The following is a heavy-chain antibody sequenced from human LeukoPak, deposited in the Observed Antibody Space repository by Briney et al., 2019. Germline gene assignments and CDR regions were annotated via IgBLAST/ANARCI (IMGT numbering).Heavy chain of an antibody. CDR1: GFTFSSYA. CDR2: ISGSGGIT. J-gene: IGHJ4*02. CDR3: AKDWALVKRYYFDY. D-gene: IGHD6-13*01. Sequence: PGGSLRLSCAASGFTFSSYAMSWVRQAPGKGLEWVPAISGSGGITYFADSVKGRFTISRDNSKNTLYLQMNSLRAEDTAVYYCAKDWALVKRYYFDYWGQGTLVTVSS. V-gene: IGHV3-23*01.